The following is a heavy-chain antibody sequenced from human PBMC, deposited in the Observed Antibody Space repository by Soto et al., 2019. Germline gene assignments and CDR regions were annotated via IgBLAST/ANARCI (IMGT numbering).Heavy chain of an antibody. CDR1: GYTFTSYG. CDR3: ARDRYYYDTSGYDFIDY. Sequence: WASVKVSCKASGYTFTSYGISWVRQAPGQGLEWMGWISAYNGNTNYAQKIQGRVTMTTDTSTSTAYMELRSLRSDDTAVYYCARDRYYYDTSGYDFIDYWGQGTLVTVSS. J-gene: IGHJ4*02. CDR2: ISAYNGNT. D-gene: IGHD3-22*01. V-gene: IGHV1-18*04.